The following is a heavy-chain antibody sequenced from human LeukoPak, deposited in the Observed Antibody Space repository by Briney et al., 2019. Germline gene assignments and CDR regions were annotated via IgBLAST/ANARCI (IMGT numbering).Heavy chain of an antibody. CDR3: ARARNYDYVWGSYRSRGFFDY. V-gene: IGHV4-34*01. Sequence: SETLSLTCAVYGGSFSGYYWSWIRQPPGKGLEGIGEINHSGSTNYNPSLKSRVTISVDTSKNQFSLKLSYVAAADTAVYYCARARNYDYVWGSYRSRGFFDYWGQGTLVTVSS. CDR1: GGSFSGYY. J-gene: IGHJ4*02. D-gene: IGHD3-16*02. CDR2: INHSGST.